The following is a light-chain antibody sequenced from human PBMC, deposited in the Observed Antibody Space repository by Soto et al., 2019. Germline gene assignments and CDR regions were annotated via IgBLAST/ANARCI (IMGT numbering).Light chain of an antibody. CDR3: QHYYGLPL. CDR1: QSVLYSSNNMNY. V-gene: IGKV4-1*01. CDR2: WAS. J-gene: IGKJ3*01. Sequence: DIVLTQSPDSLAVSLGERATINCKSSQSVLYSSNNMNYLAWYQQKPGQPPKLLIYWASTRESGVPDRFSGSGSGTDFNLTISDLQPEDVAVYYFQHYYGLPLFGHGTKVDIK.